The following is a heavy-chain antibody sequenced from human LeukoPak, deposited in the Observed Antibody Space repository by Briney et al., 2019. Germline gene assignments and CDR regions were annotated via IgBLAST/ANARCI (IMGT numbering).Heavy chain of an antibody. V-gene: IGHV3-15*07. J-gene: IGHJ4*02. CDR3: TTDSYYDILTGYYRYFDY. CDR1: GFTFSNAW. CDR2: IKSKTDGGTT. D-gene: IGHD3-9*01. Sequence: PGGSLRLSCAASGFTFSNAWMNWVRQAPGKGLEWVGRIKSKTDGGTTDYAAPVKGRLTISRDDSKNTLYLQMNSLKTEDTAVYYCTTDSYYDILTGYYRYFDYWGQGTLVTVSS.